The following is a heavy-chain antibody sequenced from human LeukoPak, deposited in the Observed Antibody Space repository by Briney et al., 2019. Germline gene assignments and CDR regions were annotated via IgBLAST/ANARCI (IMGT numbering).Heavy chain of an antibody. CDR3: ARDARYDYVWGSYPTLDY. J-gene: IGHJ4*02. CDR1: GGSFSGYY. V-gene: IGHV4-34*01. D-gene: IGHD3-16*02. Sequence: KPSETLSLTCAVYGGSFSGYYWSWIRQPPGKGLEWVGEINHSGSTNYNPSLKSRVTISVDTSKNQFSLKLSSVTAADTAVYYCARDARYDYVWGSYPTLDYWGQGTLVTVSS. CDR2: INHSGST.